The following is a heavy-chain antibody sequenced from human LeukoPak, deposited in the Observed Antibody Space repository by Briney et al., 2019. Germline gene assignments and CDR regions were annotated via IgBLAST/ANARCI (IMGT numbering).Heavy chain of an antibody. Sequence: GGSLRLSCAASGFTFSSYEMNWVRQAPEKGQELVSYISSCGSTRYYADSVKGRFTISRDNAKNSLYLQMNSLRAEDTAVYYCARVTLWFGELFPDYWGQGTLVTVSS. J-gene: IGHJ4*02. D-gene: IGHD3-10*01. CDR1: GFTFSSYE. V-gene: IGHV3-48*03. CDR2: ISSCGSTR. CDR3: ARVTLWFGELFPDY.